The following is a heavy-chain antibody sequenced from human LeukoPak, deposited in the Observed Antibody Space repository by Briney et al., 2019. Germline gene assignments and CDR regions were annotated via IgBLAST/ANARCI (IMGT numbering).Heavy chain of an antibody. D-gene: IGHD2-21*02. CDR1: GYTFTSYY. CDR3: ARDSLAYCGGDCYSHWFDP. Sequence: GASVKVSCKASGYTFTSYYMHWVRQAPGQGPEWMGIINPSGGSTSYAQKFQGRVTMTRDTSTSTVYMELSSLRSEDTAVYYCARDSLAYCGGDCYSHWFDPWGQGTLVTVSS. CDR2: INPSGGST. J-gene: IGHJ5*02. V-gene: IGHV1-46*01.